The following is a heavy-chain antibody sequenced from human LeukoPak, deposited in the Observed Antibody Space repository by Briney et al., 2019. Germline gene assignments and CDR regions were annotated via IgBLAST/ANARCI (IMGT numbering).Heavy chain of an antibody. D-gene: IGHD2/OR15-2a*01. Sequence: GGSLRLSCAASGFTFSSYGMHWVRQAPGKGLEWVAFIRYDGSNKYYADSVKGRFTISRDNSKNTLYLQMNSLTVEDTAVYYCAKAADQYYYSYFYYMDVWGKGTTVTVSS. J-gene: IGHJ6*03. CDR2: IRYDGSNK. CDR3: AKAADQYYYSYFYYMDV. CDR1: GFTFSSYG. V-gene: IGHV3-30*02.